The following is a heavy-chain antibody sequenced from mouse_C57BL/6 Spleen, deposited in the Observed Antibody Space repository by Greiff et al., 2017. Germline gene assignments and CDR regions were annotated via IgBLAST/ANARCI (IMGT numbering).Heavy chain of an antibody. Sequence: QVQLQQPGAELVKPGASVKMSCKASGYTFTSYWITWVKQRPGQGLEWLGDIYPGSGSTNYNEKFKSKATLTVDTSSSTAYMQLSSLTSEDSAVYYCAKGGTVVAPYYFDYWGQGTTLTVSS. CDR3: AKGGTVVAPYYFDY. CDR2: IYPGSGST. CDR1: GYTFTSYW. V-gene: IGHV1-55*01. D-gene: IGHD1-1*01. J-gene: IGHJ2*01.